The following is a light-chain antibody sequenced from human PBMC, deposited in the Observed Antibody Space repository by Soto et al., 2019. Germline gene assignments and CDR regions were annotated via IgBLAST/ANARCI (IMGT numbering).Light chain of an antibody. CDR3: QQANSFPIT. Sequence: DIQMTQSPSTLSASVGDRVTITCRASQSISSWLAWYQQKPETAPKLLIYAASSLQTGVPSRFSGSGSGTDFTLTISSLQPEDFATYYCQQANSFPITFCQGTRLEIK. CDR1: QSISSW. J-gene: IGKJ5*01. CDR2: AAS. V-gene: IGKV1-12*01.